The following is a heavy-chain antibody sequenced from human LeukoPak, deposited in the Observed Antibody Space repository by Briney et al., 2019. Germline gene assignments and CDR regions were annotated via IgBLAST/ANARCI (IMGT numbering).Heavy chain of an antibody. CDR1: DYSISSGYY. Sequence: SETLSLTCTVSDYSISSGYYWGWIRQPPGKGLEWIGSIYHSGNSYYNPSFKSRATISVDTSKNHFSLKLRSVTAADTAVYHCARAETYSSGWYDAFFDYWGQGTLVTVSS. D-gene: IGHD6-19*01. CDR2: IYHSGNS. V-gene: IGHV4-38-2*02. CDR3: ARAETYSSGWYDAFFDY. J-gene: IGHJ4*02.